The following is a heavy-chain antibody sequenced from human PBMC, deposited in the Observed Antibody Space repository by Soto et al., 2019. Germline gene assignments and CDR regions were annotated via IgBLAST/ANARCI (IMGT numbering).Heavy chain of an antibody. CDR2: ISPGGDRT. J-gene: IGHJ4*02. D-gene: IGHD2-21*01. V-gene: IGHV1-46*03. CDR1: GNTFTRYY. CDR3: ARGAYCGGDCYDY. Sequence: QVQLVQSGAEVKKPGASVKVSCKASGNTFTRYYMHWVRQAPGQGLEWMGMISPGGDRTTYAQKLQGRGTMTRDTSTSTVEMELSSLKSEDTAVYYGARGAYCGGDCYDYWGQGTLVTVSS.